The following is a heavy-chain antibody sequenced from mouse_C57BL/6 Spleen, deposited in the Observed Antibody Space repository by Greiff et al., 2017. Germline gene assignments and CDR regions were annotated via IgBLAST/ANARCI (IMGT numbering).Heavy chain of an antibody. V-gene: IGHV10-1*01. D-gene: IGHD1-1*02. J-gene: IGHJ3*01. CDR3: VRQSGIYPWFAY. CDR1: GFSFNTYA. Sequence: EVKLMESGGGLVQPKGSLKLSCAASGFSFNTYAMNWVRQAPGKGLEWVARIRSKSNNYATYYADSVKDRFTISRDDSESMLYLQMNNLKTEDTAMYYCVRQSGIYPWFAYWGQGTLVTVSA. CDR2: IRSKSNNYAT.